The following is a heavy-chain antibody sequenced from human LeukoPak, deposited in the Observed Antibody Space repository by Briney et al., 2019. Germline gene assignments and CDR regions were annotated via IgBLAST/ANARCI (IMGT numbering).Heavy chain of an antibody. J-gene: IGHJ4*02. V-gene: IGHV3-23*01. D-gene: IGHD1-26*01. Sequence: GGSLRLSCVASGFTFDDYGMSWVRQAPGKGLEWVSAISGSGGRIYYGASVKGRFTISRDNSKNTLNLQMNSLRAEDTAVYYCATSKYSGSYWGQGTLVTVSS. CDR1: GFTFDDYG. CDR2: ISGSGGRI. CDR3: ATSKYSGSY.